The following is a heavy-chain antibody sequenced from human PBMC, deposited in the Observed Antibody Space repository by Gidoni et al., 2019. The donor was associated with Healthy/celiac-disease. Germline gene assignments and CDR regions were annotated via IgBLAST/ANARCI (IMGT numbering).Heavy chain of an antibody. CDR3: AELSGYSYDYMTTVATDAFDI. CDR2: ISWDGGST. V-gene: IGHV3-43D*04. Sequence: EVQLVEPGGVVVQPGGSLRLSRVASGFTLADYTMHWVRQAPGKGLECVSLISWDGGSTYYADSVKGRFTISRDNSKNSLYLQMNSLRAEDTALYYCAELSGYSYDYMTTVATDAFDIWGQGTMVTVSS. J-gene: IGHJ3*02. CDR1: GFTLADYT. D-gene: IGHD5-18*01.